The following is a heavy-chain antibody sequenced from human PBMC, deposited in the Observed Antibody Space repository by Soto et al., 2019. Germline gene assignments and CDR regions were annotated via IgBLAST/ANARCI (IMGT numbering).Heavy chain of an antibody. CDR1: GFTFGSYA. D-gene: IGHD2-8*01. Sequence: EVQLLESGGGLVQPGGSLRLSCAASGFTFGSYAMSWVRQAPGKGLEWVSAISGSGGNTFYTDSVKGRFTISRDNSKDMLYLQMNSLRADDTSLFYCAKDFNGDGKSFQEWGQGTLVTVSS. J-gene: IGHJ1*01. CDR3: AKDFNGDGKSFQE. CDR2: ISGSGGNT. V-gene: IGHV3-23*01.